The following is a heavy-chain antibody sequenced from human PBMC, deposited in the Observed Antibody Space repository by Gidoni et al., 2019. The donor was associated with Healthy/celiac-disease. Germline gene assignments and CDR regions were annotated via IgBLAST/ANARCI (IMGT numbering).Heavy chain of an antibody. V-gene: IGHV4-34*01. J-gene: IGHJ3*02. CDR1: GGSFSGYY. D-gene: IGHD1-26*01. CDR3: ARRRSWVGAFDI. CDR2: INHSGST. Sequence: QVQLQQWGAGLLKPSETLSLTCAVYGGSFSGYYWSWIRQPPGKGLEWIGEINHSGSTNYNPSLKSRVTISVDTSKNQFSLKLSSVTAADTAVYYCARRRSWVGAFDIWGQGTMVTVSS.